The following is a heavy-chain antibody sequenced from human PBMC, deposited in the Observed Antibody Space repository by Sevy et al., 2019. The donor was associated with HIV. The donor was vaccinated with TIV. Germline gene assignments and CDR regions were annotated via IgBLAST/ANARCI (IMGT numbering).Heavy chain of an antibody. Sequence: GGSLRLSCAASGFTFSSYSMNWVRQAPGKGLEWVSYISSSSSTIYYADSVKGRFTISRDNAKNSLYLQMNSLRAEDTAVYYCARAQLWFGELLYYFDYWGQGTLVTVSP. CDR1: GFTFSSYS. V-gene: IGHV3-48*01. CDR3: ARAQLWFGELLYYFDY. CDR2: ISSSSSTI. D-gene: IGHD3-10*01. J-gene: IGHJ4*02.